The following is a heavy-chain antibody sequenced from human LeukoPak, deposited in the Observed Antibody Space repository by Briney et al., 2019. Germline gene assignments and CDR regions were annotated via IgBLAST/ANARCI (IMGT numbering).Heavy chain of an antibody. Sequence: SETLSLTCAVSGGSISSGGYSWSWIRQPPGKGLEWIGYIYHSGSTYYNPSLKSRVTISVDRSKNQLSLKLSSVTAADTAVYYCARANTAMVGRYFDLWGRGTLVTVSS. V-gene: IGHV4-30-2*01. CDR1: GGSISSGGYS. D-gene: IGHD5-18*01. CDR2: IYHSGST. CDR3: ARANTAMVGRYFDL. J-gene: IGHJ2*01.